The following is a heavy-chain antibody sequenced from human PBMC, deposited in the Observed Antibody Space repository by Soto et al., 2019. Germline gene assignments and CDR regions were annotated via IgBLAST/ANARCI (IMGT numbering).Heavy chain of an antibody. Sequence: QVQLVQSGAEVKKPGSSVKVSCKASGGTFSSYAISWVRQAPGQGLEWMGGIIPIFGTANYAQKFQGRVTSTADESTSTAYMELSSLRSEDTAVYYCASSVGSTHIGPRYYFDYWGQGTLVTVSS. CDR1: GGTFSSYA. CDR3: ASSVGSTHIGPRYYFDY. V-gene: IGHV1-69*01. D-gene: IGHD1-26*01. CDR2: IIPIFGTA. J-gene: IGHJ4*02.